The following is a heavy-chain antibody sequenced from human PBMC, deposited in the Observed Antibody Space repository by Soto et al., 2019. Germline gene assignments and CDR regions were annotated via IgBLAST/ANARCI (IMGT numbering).Heavy chain of an antibody. V-gene: IGHV4-30-4*01. D-gene: IGHD1-26*01. CDR1: GGSIGSGDYY. J-gene: IGHJ4*02. CDR2: IYYTGNT. Sequence: QVQLKESGPGLVKPSQTLSLTCSVSGGSIGSGDYYWSWVRQSPGKGLEWIGYIYYTGNTYYNPSLGSRVTFSVDTSHNQLSLRLSDVTVADTAVYYCARDSRRRADSGTRPLYYFDYWGQGTRVTVSS. CDR3: ARDSRRRADSGTRPLYYFDY.